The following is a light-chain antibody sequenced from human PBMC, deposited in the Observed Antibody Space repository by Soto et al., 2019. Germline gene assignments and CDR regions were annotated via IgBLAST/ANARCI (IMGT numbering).Light chain of an antibody. CDR3: SSYSSSTIRV. V-gene: IGLV2-14*01. CDR1: SSDVGGYNY. Sequence: QSVLTQPASVSGSPGQSITISCTGTSSDVGGYNYVSWYQHHPGKAPKLMIYGVTNRPSGISNRFSGSKSGNTASLSISGLQAEDEDDYYCSSYSSSTIRVFGTGTKVTV. J-gene: IGLJ1*01. CDR2: GVT.